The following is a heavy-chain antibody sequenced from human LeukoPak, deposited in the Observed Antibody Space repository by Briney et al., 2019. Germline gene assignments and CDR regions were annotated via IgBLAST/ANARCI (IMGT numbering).Heavy chain of an antibody. Sequence: SETLSLTCNVSGGSISSNTYFWGWIRRPPGKGLEWIGSIRYSGSTYYNPSLKSRVTISVDTSKNQFSQNLSSLTAADTAVYYCATSDTVSTYNWFDPWGQGTLVTVS. D-gene: IGHD5/OR15-5a*01. CDR3: ATSDTVSTYNWFDP. V-gene: IGHV4-39*01. CDR1: GGSISSNTYF. J-gene: IGHJ5*02. CDR2: IRYSGST.